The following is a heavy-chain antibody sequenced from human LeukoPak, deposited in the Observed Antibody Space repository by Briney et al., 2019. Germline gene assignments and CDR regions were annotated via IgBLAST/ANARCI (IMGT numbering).Heavy chain of an antibody. CDR2: IYYSGST. V-gene: IGHV4-30-4*01. Sequence: PSETLSLTCTVSGGSISSGDYYWSWIRQPPGKGLEWIGYIYYSGSTYYNPSLKSRVTISVDTSKNQFSLKLSSVTAADTAVYYCARYRLPPNRAFDYWGQGTLVTVSS. J-gene: IGHJ4*02. D-gene: IGHD4-11*01. CDR1: GGSISSGDYY. CDR3: ARYRLPPNRAFDY.